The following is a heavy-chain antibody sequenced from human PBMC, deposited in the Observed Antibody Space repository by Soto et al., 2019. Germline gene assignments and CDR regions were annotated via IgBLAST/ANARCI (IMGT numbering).Heavy chain of an antibody. CDR2: IYYSGST. Sequence: QVQLQESGPGLVKPSQTLSLTCTVSGGSISSGGYYWSWIRQHPGKGLEWIGYIYYSGSTYYNPSLQSRVTISVDTSKSQFARKLSSVTAAGTAVYYCARVPSISLRWGMDVWGQGTTVTVSS. CDR1: GGSISSGGYY. J-gene: IGHJ6*02. CDR3: ARVPSISLRWGMDV. V-gene: IGHV4-31*03. D-gene: IGHD4-17*01.